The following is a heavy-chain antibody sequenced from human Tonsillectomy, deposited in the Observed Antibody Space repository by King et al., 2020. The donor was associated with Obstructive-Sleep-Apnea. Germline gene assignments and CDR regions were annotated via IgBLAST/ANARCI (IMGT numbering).Heavy chain of an antibody. CDR3: AREETYYYDRSGSSHAHYYGMDV. CDR1: GFTFSSYA. Sequence: VQLVESGGGVVQPGRSLRLSCAASGFTFSSYAMHWVRQAPGKGLEWVAVISYDGSNKYYADSVKGRFTISSDNSKNTLYLQMNSLRAEDTAVYYCAREETYYYDRSGSSHAHYYGMDVWGQGTTVTVSS. J-gene: IGHJ6*02. D-gene: IGHD3-22*01. CDR2: ISYDGSNK. V-gene: IGHV3-30*04.